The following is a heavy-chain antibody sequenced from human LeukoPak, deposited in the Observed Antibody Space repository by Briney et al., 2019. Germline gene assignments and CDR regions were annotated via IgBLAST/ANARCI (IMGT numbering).Heavy chain of an antibody. CDR2: IIPIFGTA. CDR1: GYTFTSYA. V-gene: IGHV1-69*13. J-gene: IGHJ4*02. Sequence: SVKVSCKASGYTFTSYAISWVRQAPGQGLEWMGGIIPIFGTANYAQKFQGRVTITADESTSTTYMELSSLRSEDTAVYYCARVPPPPYSSSWTEHDYWGQGTLVTVSS. CDR3: ARVPPPPYSSSWTEHDY. D-gene: IGHD6-13*01.